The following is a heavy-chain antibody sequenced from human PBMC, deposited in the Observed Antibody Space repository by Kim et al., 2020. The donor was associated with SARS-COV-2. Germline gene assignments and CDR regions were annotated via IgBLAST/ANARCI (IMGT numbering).Heavy chain of an antibody. V-gene: IGHV3-53*01. D-gene: IGHD4-17*01. J-gene: IGHJ5*02. Sequence: YQPESGKGRFTISRDNSKNTLYLQMNSLRAEDTAVYYCARDPTTTVAFDPWGQGTLVTVSS. CDR3: ARDPTTTVAFDP.